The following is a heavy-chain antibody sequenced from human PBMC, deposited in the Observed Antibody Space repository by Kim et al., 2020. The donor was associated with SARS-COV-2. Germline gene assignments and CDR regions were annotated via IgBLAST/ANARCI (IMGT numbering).Heavy chain of an antibody. Sequence: SETLSLTCTVSGGSISSSSYYWGWIRQPPGKGLEWIGSIYYSGSTYYNPSLKSRGTISVDTSKNQFSLKLSSVTAADTAVYYCARIPFDSSGYYPPERFDPWGQGTLVTVSS. CDR1: GGSISSSSYY. J-gene: IGHJ5*02. D-gene: IGHD3-22*01. CDR3: ARIPFDSSGYYPPERFDP. V-gene: IGHV4-39*01. CDR2: IYYSGST.